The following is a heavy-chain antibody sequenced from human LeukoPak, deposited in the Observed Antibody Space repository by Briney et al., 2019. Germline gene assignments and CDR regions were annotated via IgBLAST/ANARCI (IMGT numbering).Heavy chain of an antibody. D-gene: IGHD3-16*01. Sequence: SESLSLTCTVSGGSINSSSHYWAWIRHPPGKGLEWIGSIYYSGSTYYNPSLRSRVTISVDTSKSQFSLKLSSVTAADTAVYYCARDRGDYYFDYWGQGTLVTVSS. V-gene: IGHV4-39*02. J-gene: IGHJ4*02. CDR2: IYYSGST. CDR3: ARDRGDYYFDY. CDR1: GGSINSSSHY.